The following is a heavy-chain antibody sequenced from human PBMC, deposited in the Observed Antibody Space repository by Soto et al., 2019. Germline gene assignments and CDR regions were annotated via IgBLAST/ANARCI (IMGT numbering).Heavy chain of an antibody. D-gene: IGHD2-15*01. Sequence: QVQLVQSGAEVKKPGSSVKVSCKSSGGTFSNSPISWVRQAPGQGLEWVGGVIPVFKTANYAQKFQGRVTITAXESTXTXNMGLSSLRSGDTAVYYCARSRFVVGVTEDYYGMDVWGQGTTVTVSS. CDR3: ARSRFVVGVTEDYYGMDV. V-gene: IGHV1-69*12. J-gene: IGHJ6*02. CDR2: VIPVFKTA. CDR1: GGTFSNSP.